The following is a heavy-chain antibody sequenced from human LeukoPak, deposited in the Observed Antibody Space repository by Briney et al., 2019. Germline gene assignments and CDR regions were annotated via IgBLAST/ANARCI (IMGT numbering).Heavy chain of an antibody. Sequence: GGSLRLSCAASGFTFSSYAMNWVRQAPGKGLDWVSAISNGGDSIYYADSVRGRFTISRDNSKNTLYLQMNSLRADDTALYYCAKYQLHHSSSWRDAFDVWGQGTMVTVSS. CDR3: AKYQLHHSSSWRDAFDV. CDR1: GFTFSSYA. D-gene: IGHD6-13*01. V-gene: IGHV3-23*01. J-gene: IGHJ3*01. CDR2: ISNGGDSI.